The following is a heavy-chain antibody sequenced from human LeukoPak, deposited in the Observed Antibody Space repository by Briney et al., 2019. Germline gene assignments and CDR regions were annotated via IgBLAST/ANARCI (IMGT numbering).Heavy chain of an antibody. D-gene: IGHD3-9*01. CDR3: ARTYYDILTGYYPPYFDY. CDR1: GGSISSTNW. CDR2: IYRSGTT. J-gene: IGHJ4*02. V-gene: IGHV4-4*02. Sequence: SGTLSLTCAVSGGSISSTNWWSWVRQPPGKGLEWIGEIYRSGTTNYKPSLKSRVTISVDTSKNQFSLKLSSVTAADTAVYYCARTYYDILTGYYPPYFDYWGQGTLVTVSS.